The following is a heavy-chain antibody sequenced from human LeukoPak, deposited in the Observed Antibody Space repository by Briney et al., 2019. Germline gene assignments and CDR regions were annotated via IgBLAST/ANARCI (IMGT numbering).Heavy chain of an antibody. CDR3: ATYRTSFIYWYFDL. CDR2: ISYTGST. CDR1: GASIRSSY. V-gene: IGHV4-59*01. Sequence: SETLSLTCTVSGASIRSSYWSWIRQPPGKGLEWIGYISYTGSTNYNPSLKSRVSLSVDTSKNQFSLELSSVTAADTAVYYCATYRTSFIYWYFDLWGRGTLVTVSS. J-gene: IGHJ2*01. D-gene: IGHD2-2*01.